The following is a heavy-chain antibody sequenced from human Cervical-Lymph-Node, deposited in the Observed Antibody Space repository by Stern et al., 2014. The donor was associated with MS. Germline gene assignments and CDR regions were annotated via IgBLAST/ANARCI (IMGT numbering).Heavy chain of an antibody. J-gene: IGHJ1*01. CDR1: GFSLNTSGVG. Sequence: QITLKESGPTLVNPTQTLTLTCTFSGFSLNTSGVGVGWIRQPPGKAPEWLALIFWDDDKRYSPSLKSRLTITKDTSKNQVVLTVTNMDPVDTATYYCAHSAYDYVWGNYRLGKGVYSQHWGQGPLVSVSS. CDR2: IFWDDDK. V-gene: IGHV2-5*02. CDR3: AHSAYDYVWGNYRLGKGVYSQH. D-gene: IGHD3-16*02.